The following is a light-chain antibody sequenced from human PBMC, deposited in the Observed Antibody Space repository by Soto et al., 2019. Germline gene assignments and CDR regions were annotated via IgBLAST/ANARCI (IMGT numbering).Light chain of an antibody. CDR1: QSISSH. Sequence: DIQMTQSPSTLSASVGDRVTITCRASQSISSHLAWYQQKPGKAPEVLIYDASTLESGVSSRFSGSGSGTNSPPPTATLHPVFFQIFSSKQYIRNFYILGQGTK. V-gene: IGKV1-5*01. CDR2: DAS. J-gene: IGKJ2*01. CDR3: KQYIRNFYI.